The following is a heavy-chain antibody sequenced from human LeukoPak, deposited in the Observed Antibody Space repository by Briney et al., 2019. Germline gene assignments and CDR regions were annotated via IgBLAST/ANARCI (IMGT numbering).Heavy chain of an antibody. J-gene: IGHJ4*02. D-gene: IGHD3-3*01. CDR1: GFSFKDAW. Sequence: GGSLRLSCAASGFSFKDAWMSWVRQAPGKGLEWVGHIKSKASGGTIAYAAPVKGRFTISRDDSTDTVYLQMNSLKTEDTAMYYCSRNPYYDFCCFDYWGQGTLVTVSS. CDR2: IKSKASGGTI. CDR3: SRNPYYDFCCFDY. V-gene: IGHV3-15*01.